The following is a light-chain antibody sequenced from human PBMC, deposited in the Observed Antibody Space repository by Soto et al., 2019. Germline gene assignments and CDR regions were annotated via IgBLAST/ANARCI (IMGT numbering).Light chain of an antibody. J-gene: IGKJ1*01. CDR2: GAA. V-gene: IGKV3-20*01. CDR3: QQYGHSPLWT. CDR1: QTVSSS. Sequence: EIVLTRSPATLSSSLGERAPLSCKASQTVSSSLAWYQQKPGQAPSLIXYGAANRIIGTPDRFSGSGSGTDLALTISRLETENDAVYYYQQYGHSPLWTFGQGTKVEIK.